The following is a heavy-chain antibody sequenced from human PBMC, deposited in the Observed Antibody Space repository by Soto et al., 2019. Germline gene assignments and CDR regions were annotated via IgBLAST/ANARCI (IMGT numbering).Heavy chain of an antibody. V-gene: IGHV4-30-4*01. CDR3: ARGFTELYGMDV. CDR1: GGSISSGDYS. CDR2: IYYSGST. Sequence: PSETLSLTFTVSGGSISSGDYSWSRIRQPPGKGLEWIGYIYYSGSTYYNPSLKSRVTISVDTSKNQFSLKLSSVTAADTAVYYCARGFTELYGMDVWGQGTTVTVSS. J-gene: IGHJ6*02. D-gene: IGHD1-7*01.